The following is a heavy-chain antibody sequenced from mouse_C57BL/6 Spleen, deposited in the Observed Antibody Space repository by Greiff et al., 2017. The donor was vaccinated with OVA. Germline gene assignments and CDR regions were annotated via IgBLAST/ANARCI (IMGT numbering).Heavy chain of an antibody. CDR1: GFTFSDYG. CDR2: ISSGSSTI. V-gene: IGHV5-17*01. D-gene: IGHD4-1*01. Sequence: EVKVVESGGGLVKPGGSLTLSCAASGFTFSDYGMHWVRQAPEKGLEWVAYISSGSSTIYYADTVKGRFTISRDNAKNTLFLQMTSLRSEDTAMYYCATLGYWGQGTTLTVSS. CDR3: ATLGY. J-gene: IGHJ2*01.